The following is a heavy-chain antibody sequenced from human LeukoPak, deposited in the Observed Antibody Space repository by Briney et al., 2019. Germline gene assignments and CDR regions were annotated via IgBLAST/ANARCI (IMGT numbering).Heavy chain of an antibody. D-gene: IGHD3-16*01. V-gene: IGHV3-7*01. Sequence: GGSLRLSCAASGFTFSSYWMSWVRQAPGKGLEWVANIKQDGSEKYYVDSVKGRFTISRDNAKNSLYLQMNSLRAEDTAVYYCARDVADYDYVWGSYFWGQGTLVTVSS. CDR3: ARDVADYDYVWGSYF. CDR2: IKQDGSEK. J-gene: IGHJ4*02. CDR1: GFTFSSYW.